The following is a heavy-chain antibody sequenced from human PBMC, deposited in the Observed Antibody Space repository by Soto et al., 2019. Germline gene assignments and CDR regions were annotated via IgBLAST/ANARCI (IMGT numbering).Heavy chain of an antibody. V-gene: IGHV4-30-2*06. Sequence: SETLSLTCAVSGDSISGGCFSWNWIRQSPGKGLEWIGYIYPSGTSYFNPSLKSRVSISLDKSRNQFSLRLSSMTAADTAVYYCARGHYFGSGSTDWGHGTLVTGSS. CDR2: IYPSGTS. CDR1: GDSISGGCFS. D-gene: IGHD3-10*01. CDR3: ARGHYFGSGSTD. J-gene: IGHJ4*01.